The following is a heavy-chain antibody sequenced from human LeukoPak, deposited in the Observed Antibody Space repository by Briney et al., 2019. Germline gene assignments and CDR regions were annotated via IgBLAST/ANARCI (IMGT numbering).Heavy chain of an antibody. D-gene: IGHD4-17*01. Sequence: SETLSLTCIVSGGSISNYYWSWIRQPPGKGLEWIGYIFSTGSSHYNPSLQSRVTILVDTSKNQVSLQLTSVPAADTAVYYCARHFDYGDYGDYFDFWGQGAPVAVSS. V-gene: IGHV4-59*08. CDR3: ARHFDYGDYGDYFDF. J-gene: IGHJ4*02. CDR1: GGSISNYY. CDR2: IFSTGSS.